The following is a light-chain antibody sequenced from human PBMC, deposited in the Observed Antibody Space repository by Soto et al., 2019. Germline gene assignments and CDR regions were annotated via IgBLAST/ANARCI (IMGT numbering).Light chain of an antibody. J-gene: IGKJ4*01. CDR3: QQTYSSPLT. Sequence: DIQMTQSPSSLSASVGDRVTITCRASQSISSYLNWFQKKSGKAPKLLIYAASSLQSGVPSRFSGSGSGTDSTLTISSLQPEDFAAYYCQQTYSSPLTFGGGTKVDIK. V-gene: IGKV1-39*01. CDR2: AAS. CDR1: QSISSY.